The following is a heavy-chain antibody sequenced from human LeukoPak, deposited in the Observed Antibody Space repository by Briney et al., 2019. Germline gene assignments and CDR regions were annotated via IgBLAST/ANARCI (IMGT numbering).Heavy chain of an antibody. CDR2: ISYDGSNK. J-gene: IGHJ4*02. Sequence: GGSLRLSCAASGFTFSSYAMNWVRQAPGKGLEWVAVISYDGSNKYYADSVKGRFTISRDNSENTLYLQMNSLRAEDTAVYYCARDALWFGENDYWGQGTLVTVSS. D-gene: IGHD3-10*01. V-gene: IGHV3-30-3*01. CDR1: GFTFSSYA. CDR3: ARDALWFGENDY.